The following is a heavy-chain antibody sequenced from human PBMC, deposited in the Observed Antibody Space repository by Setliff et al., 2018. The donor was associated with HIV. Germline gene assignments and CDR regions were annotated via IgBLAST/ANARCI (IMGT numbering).Heavy chain of an antibody. Sequence: PSETLSLTCTVSGGSISSYYWSWIRQPPGKGLEWIGYVYYTGSTNYNPSLKSRVTISLDTSKNEVSLNLGSVTAADTAVYYCARVQYFNSGGYWATIRHYYYMDVWGKGTAVTVSS. CDR3: ARVQYFNSGGYWATIRHYYYMDV. CDR1: GGSISSYY. D-gene: IGHD3-22*01. V-gene: IGHV4-59*01. J-gene: IGHJ6*03. CDR2: VYYTGST.